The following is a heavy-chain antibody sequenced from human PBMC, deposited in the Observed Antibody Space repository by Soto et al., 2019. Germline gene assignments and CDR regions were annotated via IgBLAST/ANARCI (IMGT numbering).Heavy chain of an antibody. V-gene: IGHV1-24*01. CDR3: ATVPGYSGYDLGAFDI. Sequence: ASVKVSCKVSGYTLTELSMHWVRQAPGKGLEWMGGFDPEDGETIYAQKFQGRVTMTEDTSTDTAYMELGSLRSEDTAVYYCATVPGYSGYDLGAFDIWGQGTMVTVSS. CDR2: FDPEDGET. CDR1: GYTLTELS. D-gene: IGHD5-12*01. J-gene: IGHJ3*02.